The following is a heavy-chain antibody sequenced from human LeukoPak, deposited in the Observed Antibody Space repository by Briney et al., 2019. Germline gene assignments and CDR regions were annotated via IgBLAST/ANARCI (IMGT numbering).Heavy chain of an antibody. CDR2: IGDSTGTT. CDR1: GFSFSRYS. V-gene: IGHV3-23*01. Sequence: GGSLRLSCAASGFSFSRYSMHWVRQAPGKGLEWVSVIGDSTGTTNYADSVKGRFTISRDNSKNTLYLQMNSLRADDTAVYYCATHHSSGWYYMDVWGKGTTVTVSS. J-gene: IGHJ6*04. D-gene: IGHD6-19*01. CDR3: ATHHSSGWYYMDV.